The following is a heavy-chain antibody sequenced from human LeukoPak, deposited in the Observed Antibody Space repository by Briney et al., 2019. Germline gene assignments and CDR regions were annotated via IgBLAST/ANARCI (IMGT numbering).Heavy chain of an antibody. D-gene: IGHD4-11*01. V-gene: IGHV4-39*07. J-gene: IGHJ5*02. CDR1: GGSISSSSYY. CDR2: IYYSGST. Sequence: PSETLSLTCTVSGGSISSSSYYWGWIRQPPGKGLEWIGSIYYSGSTYYNPSLKSRVTISVDTSKNQFSLKLSSVTAADTAVYYCAREGINYFDPWGQGTLVTVSS. CDR3: AREGINYFDP.